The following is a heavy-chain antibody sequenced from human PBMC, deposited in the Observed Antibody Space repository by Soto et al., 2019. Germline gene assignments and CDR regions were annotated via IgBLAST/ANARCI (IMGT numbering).Heavy chain of an antibody. D-gene: IGHD6-13*01. CDR2: IDHSGRT. CDR3: LNLAAAGPQRIDAFDI. CDR1: GGSFSGYY. V-gene: IGHV4-34*01. J-gene: IGHJ3*02. Sequence: SETLSLTCAVYGGSFSGYYWSWIRKPPGKGLEWIGEIDHSGRTNYNPSLKSRVTISVDTSKNQFSLKLSSVTAADTAVYYCLNLAAAGPQRIDAFDIWGQGTMVTVSS.